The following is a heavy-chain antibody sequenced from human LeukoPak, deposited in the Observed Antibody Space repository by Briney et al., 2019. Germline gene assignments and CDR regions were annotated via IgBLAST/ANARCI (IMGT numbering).Heavy chain of an antibody. V-gene: IGHV3-30-3*01. CDR3: ARDRSPIAAAALDY. CDR2: ISYDGSNK. CDR1: GFTFSSYA. J-gene: IGHJ4*02. D-gene: IGHD6-13*01. Sequence: GGSLRLSCAASGFTFSSYAMHWVRQAPGKGLEWVAVISYDGSNKYYADSVKGRFTISRDNSKNTLYLQMNSLRAEDTAVYYCARDRSPIAAAALDYWGQGTLDTVSS.